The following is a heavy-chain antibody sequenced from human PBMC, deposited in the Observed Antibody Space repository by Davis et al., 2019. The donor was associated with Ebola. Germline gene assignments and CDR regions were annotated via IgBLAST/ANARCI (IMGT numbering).Heavy chain of an antibody. CDR3: AREGVAVAGTDY. V-gene: IGHV3-23*01. CDR2: ISGSGGST. CDR1: GFTFSSYA. Sequence: GESLKIPCAASGFTFSSYAMSWVRQAPGKGLEWVSAISGSGGSTYYADSVKGRFTISRDNSKNTLYLQMNSRRAEDTAVYYCAREGVAVAGTDYWGQGTLVTVSS. J-gene: IGHJ4*02. D-gene: IGHD6-19*01.